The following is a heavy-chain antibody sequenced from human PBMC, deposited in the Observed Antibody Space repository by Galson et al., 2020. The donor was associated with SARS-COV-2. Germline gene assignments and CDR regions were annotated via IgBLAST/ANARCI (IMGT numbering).Heavy chain of an antibody. CDR3: ARETGDYTSSWFDY. CDR2: ISYDGSNI. CDR1: GFTFNTFA. J-gene: IGHJ4*02. D-gene: IGHD6-13*01. Sequence: GESLKISCAASGFTFNTFAMHWVRQAPGKGLEWVAIISYDGSNIYGDSVKGRFTISRDNSKNTLHLQMNSLRTEDTAIYFCARETGDYTSSWFDYWGQGTRVTVSS. V-gene: IGHV3-30*04.